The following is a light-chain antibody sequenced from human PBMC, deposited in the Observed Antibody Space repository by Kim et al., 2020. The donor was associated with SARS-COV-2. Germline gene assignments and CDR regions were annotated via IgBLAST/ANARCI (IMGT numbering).Light chain of an antibody. CDR1: SSDVGGYNF. Sequence: QSALTQPRSVSGSPGQSVAISCTGTSSDVGGYNFVSWYQQYPGKAPKAMIYDVNKRPSGVPDRFSGSKSGNTASLTISGLQAEDEADYYCCSYAGSPVFGGGTQLTVL. CDR3: CSYAGSPV. J-gene: IGLJ3*02. CDR2: DVN. V-gene: IGLV2-11*01.